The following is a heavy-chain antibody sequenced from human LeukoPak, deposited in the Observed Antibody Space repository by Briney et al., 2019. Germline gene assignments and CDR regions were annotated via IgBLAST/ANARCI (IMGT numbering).Heavy chain of an antibody. CDR1: GGSISSGGYY. D-gene: IGHD1-26*01. V-gene: IGHV4-31*03. J-gene: IGHJ4*02. Sequence: SETLSLTCTVSGGSISSGGYYWRWLRQHPGKGLEWIGYIYYSGSTYYNPSLKSRVTISVDTSKNQFSLKLSSVTAADTAVYYCARVAWELLGGGSDYWGQGTLVTVSS. CDR3: ARVAWELLGGGSDY. CDR2: IYYSGST.